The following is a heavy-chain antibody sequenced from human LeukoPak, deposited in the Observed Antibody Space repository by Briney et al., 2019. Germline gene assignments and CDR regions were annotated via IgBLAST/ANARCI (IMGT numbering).Heavy chain of an antibody. CDR2: IWYDGSNK. J-gene: IGHJ6*03. Sequence: PGGSLRLSCAASGFTFSDYYMSWVRQAPGKGLEWVAVIWYDGSNKYYADSVKGRFTISRDNSKNTLYLQMNSLRAEDTAVYYCAKDRFSTTGTTNYYYYMDVWGKGTTVTVSS. D-gene: IGHD1-1*01. V-gene: IGHV3-33*06. CDR3: AKDRFSTTGTTNYYYYMDV. CDR1: GFTFSDYY.